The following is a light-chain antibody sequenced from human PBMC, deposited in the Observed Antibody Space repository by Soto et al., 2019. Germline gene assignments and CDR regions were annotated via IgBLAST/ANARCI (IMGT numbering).Light chain of an antibody. CDR2: AAS. J-gene: IGKJ2*01. Sequence: EIVLTQSPGTLSLSQGERATLSCRASQSVSSSYLAWYQQKPGQAPRLLIYAASSRATGIPDRFSGSGSGTDFTLTISRLEPEDFAVYYCQQYGSSPLTFGQGTKLEIK. V-gene: IGKV3-20*01. CDR3: QQYGSSPLT. CDR1: QSVSSSY.